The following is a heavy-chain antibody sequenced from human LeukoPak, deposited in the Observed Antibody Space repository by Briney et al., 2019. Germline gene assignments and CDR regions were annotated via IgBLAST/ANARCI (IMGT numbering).Heavy chain of an antibody. CDR2: ISGSGGST. CDR1: GFTFSSYA. V-gene: IGHV3-23*01. CDR3: ARDSWGSRYTGSYYYYGMDV. Sequence: GGSLRLSCAASGFTFSSYAMSWVRQAPGKGLEWVSAISGSGGSTYYADSVKGRFTISRDNSKNTLYLQMNSLRAEDTAVYYCARDSWGSRYTGSYYYYGMDVWGQGTTVTVSS. D-gene: IGHD1-26*01. J-gene: IGHJ6*02.